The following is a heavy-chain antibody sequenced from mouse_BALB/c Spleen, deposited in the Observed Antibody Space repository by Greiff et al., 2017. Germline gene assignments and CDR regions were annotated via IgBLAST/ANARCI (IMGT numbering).Heavy chain of an antibody. CDR1: GFTFSSFG. J-gene: IGHJ1*01. V-gene: IGHV5-12-2*01. D-gene: IGHD2-4*01. CDR3: ARQPTMITGYFDV. CDR2: ISNGGGST. Sequence: EVHLVESGGGLVQPGGSRKLSCAASGFTFSSFGMHWVRQAPEKGLEWVAYISNGGGSTYYPDTVKGRFTISRDNAKNTLYLQMSSLKSEDTAMYYCARQPTMITGYFDVWGAGTTVTVSS.